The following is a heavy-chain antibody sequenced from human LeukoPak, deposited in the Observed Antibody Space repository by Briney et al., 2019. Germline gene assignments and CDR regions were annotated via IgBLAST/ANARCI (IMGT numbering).Heavy chain of an antibody. J-gene: IGHJ4*02. Sequence: SETLSLTCTVSGGSISSYYWSWIRQPAGKGLEWIGRIYTSGSTNYNPSLKSRVTMSVDTSKNQFSLKLSSVTAADTVVYYCARDWRIFSSGYLPTGIFDYWGQGTLVTVSS. D-gene: IGHD3-22*01. CDR3: ARDWRIFSSGYLPTGIFDY. CDR2: IYTSGST. V-gene: IGHV4-4*07. CDR1: GGSISSYY.